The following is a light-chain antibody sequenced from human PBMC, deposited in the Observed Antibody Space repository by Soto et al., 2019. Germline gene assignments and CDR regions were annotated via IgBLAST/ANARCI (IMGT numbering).Light chain of an antibody. CDR1: SSDVGTYNY. V-gene: IGLV2-8*01. CDR3: CSYAGRATYV. J-gene: IGLJ2*01. Sequence: QSALTQPPSASGSPGQSVTISCTGTSSDVGTYNYVSWYQQHPGKAPKLIIFEVFKRPSGVSHRFSGSKSGNTASLTISGLQAEDEANYYCCSYAGRATYVFGGGTKLTVL. CDR2: EVF.